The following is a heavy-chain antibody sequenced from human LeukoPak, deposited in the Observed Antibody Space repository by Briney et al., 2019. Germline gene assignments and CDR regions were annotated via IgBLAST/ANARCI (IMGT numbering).Heavy chain of an antibody. V-gene: IGHV4-39*01. D-gene: IGHD2/OR15-2a*01. J-gene: IGHJ4*02. CDR1: GGSISNNSDY. CDR2: LYYSGVS. Sequence: SETLSLTCNVSGGSISNNSDYWGWIRQPPGKGLEWIGSLYYSGVSVYNPSLKSRVTMSVDTSKNQFSLKLSSVTAADTAVYYCARKQAGTTHDYWGQGTLVTVSS. CDR3: ARKQAGTTHDY.